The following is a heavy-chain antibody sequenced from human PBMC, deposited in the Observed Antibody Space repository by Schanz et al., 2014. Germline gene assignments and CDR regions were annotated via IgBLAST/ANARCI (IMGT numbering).Heavy chain of an antibody. D-gene: IGHD2-15*01. CDR2: IHYSGST. J-gene: IGHJ4*02. CDR3: ARELGREGGFDY. CDR1: NVSISSYY. V-gene: IGHV4-59*01. Sequence: QVQLQESGPGLVKPSETLSLTCTVSNVSISSYYWSWIRQPPGKGLEWIGYIHYSGSTNYKASLKSRITISAHTSKTQFSLKLTSVTAADTAFYHCARELGREGGFDYWGQGSLVTVSS.